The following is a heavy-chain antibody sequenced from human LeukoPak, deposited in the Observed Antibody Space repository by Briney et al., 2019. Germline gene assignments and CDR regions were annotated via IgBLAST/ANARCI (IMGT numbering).Heavy chain of an antibody. CDR3: EREVGAGPLV. CDR2: IYTSGST. V-gene: IGHV4-61*02. D-gene: IGHD1-26*01. CDR1: GGSISSGSYY. J-gene: IGHJ4*02. Sequence: SQTLSLTCTVSGGSISSGSYYWSWIRQPAGKGLEWIGRIYTSGSTNYNPSLKSRVTISVDTSKNQFSLKLSSVTAADTAVYYCEREVGAGPLVWGQGTLVTVSS.